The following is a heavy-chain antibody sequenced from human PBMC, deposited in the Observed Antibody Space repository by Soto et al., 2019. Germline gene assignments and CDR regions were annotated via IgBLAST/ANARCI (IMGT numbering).Heavy chain of an antibody. V-gene: IGHV3-23*01. Sequence: VGSLRLSCVGSGFTFSDSVMAWVRQAPGKGLEWLSVMSGDGRTRYALSVTGRFTISRDNSKNTLYLQMRSLRAEDAAAYYCVKWHTSNFDSLPFTGFDFWGQGTQVTVSS. CDR3: VKWHTSNFDSLPFTGFDF. CDR2: MSGDGRT. D-gene: IGHD3-22*01. CDR1: GFTFSDSV. J-gene: IGHJ4*02.